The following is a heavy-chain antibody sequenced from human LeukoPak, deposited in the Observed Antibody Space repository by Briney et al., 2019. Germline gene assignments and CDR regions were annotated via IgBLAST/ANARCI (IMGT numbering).Heavy chain of an antibody. CDR2: INPNSGGT. V-gene: IGHV1-2*06. CDR1: GYSFSNYD. J-gene: IGHJ6*02. D-gene: IGHD2-2*01. Sequence: ASVKVSCKASGYSFSNYDINWVRQAPGQGLEWMGRINPNSGGTNYAQKFQGRVTMTRDTSISTAYMELSRLRSDDTAVYYCAKEGYCSSTSCYSGLDYYYYYGMDVWGQGTTVTVSS. CDR3: AKEGYCSSTSCYSGLDYYYYYGMDV.